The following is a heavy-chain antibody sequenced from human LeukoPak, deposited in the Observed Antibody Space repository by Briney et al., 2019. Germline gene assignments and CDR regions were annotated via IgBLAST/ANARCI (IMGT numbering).Heavy chain of an antibody. Sequence: GESLKISCKGSGYSFTSYWIGWVRQMPGKGLEWMGIIYPGDSDTRYSPSFQGQVTISADKPISTAYLQWSSLKASDTAMYYCARRPLSAVIQNYFEYWGQGTLVTVSS. CDR1: GYSFTSYW. CDR2: IYPGDSDT. CDR3: ARRPLSAVIQNYFEY. J-gene: IGHJ4*02. D-gene: IGHD2-21*01. V-gene: IGHV5-51*01.